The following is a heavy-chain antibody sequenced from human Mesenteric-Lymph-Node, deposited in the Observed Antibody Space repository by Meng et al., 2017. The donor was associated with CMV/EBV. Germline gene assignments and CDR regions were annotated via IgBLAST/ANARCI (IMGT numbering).Heavy chain of an antibody. D-gene: IGHD3-16*01. CDR1: GGSVSRDRSP. Sequence: LPCPVSGGSVSRDRSPWTWIRQHPGKGLECLGYIYHNGYTNYNPSLKSRVTISVDTSRNQFSLKLTSMTAADTAVYYCARGALGSFDLWGRGTLVTVSS. J-gene: IGHJ2*01. V-gene: IGHV4-61*01. CDR3: ARGALGSFDL. CDR2: IYHNGYT.